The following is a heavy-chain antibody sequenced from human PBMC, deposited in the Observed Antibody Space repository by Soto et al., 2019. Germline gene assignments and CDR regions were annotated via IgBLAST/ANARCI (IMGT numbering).Heavy chain of an antibody. D-gene: IGHD3-22*01. V-gene: IGHV3-21*01. CDR1: GFTFSTYS. CDR3: VRALYYDSSGYWGR. J-gene: IGHJ4*02. CDR2: ISSSSSYI. Sequence: EVQLVESGGGLVKPGGSLRLSCVASGFTFSTYSMNWVRQAPGKGLEWVSYISSSSSYIYYTESVKGRFTISRDNAKNSLYLQMNSLRVEDTAVYYCVRALYYDSSGYWGRWGQGTLVTVSS.